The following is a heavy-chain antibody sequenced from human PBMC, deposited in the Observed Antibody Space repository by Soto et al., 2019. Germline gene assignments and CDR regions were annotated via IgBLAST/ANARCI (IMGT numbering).Heavy chain of an antibody. Sequence: QVQLVESGGGVVQPGRSLRLSCTASGSGFSALAMHWIRQPPGKGLEWVAVVFNDESSISYADSVKGRFTISRDNSRNPLDLQMTSLRLEETALYYWATGAGYYYDTSRYWGQGTLVTVSS. CDR3: ATGAGYYYDTSRY. J-gene: IGHJ4*02. D-gene: IGHD3-22*01. CDR1: GSGFSALA. CDR2: VFNDESSI. V-gene: IGHV3-30-3*01.